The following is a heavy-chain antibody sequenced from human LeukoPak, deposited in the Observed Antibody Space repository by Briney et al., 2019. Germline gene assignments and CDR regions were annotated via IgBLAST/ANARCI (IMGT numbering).Heavy chain of an antibody. Sequence: SETLSLTCTVSGGSISSYYWSWIRQPPGKGLEWIGYIYYSGSTNYNPSLKSRVTISVDTSKNQFSLKLSSVTAADTAVYYCARGSTLRGSGWYSNFDYWGQGTLVTVSS. D-gene: IGHD6-19*01. CDR3: ARGSTLRGSGWYSNFDY. J-gene: IGHJ4*02. CDR1: GGSISSYY. CDR2: IYYSGST. V-gene: IGHV4-59*01.